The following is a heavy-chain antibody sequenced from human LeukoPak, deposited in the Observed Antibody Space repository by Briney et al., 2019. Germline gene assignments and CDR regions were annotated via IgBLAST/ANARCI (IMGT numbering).Heavy chain of an antibody. Sequence: GGSLRLSCAASGFTFSSYWMNWVRQAPGKGLEWVANIKQDGSEKYYVDSVKGRFTISRDNSKNTLYLQMNSLRAEDTAVYYCAGDRATSYFDYWGQGALVTISS. J-gene: IGHJ4*02. CDR3: AGDRATSYFDY. D-gene: IGHD1-26*01. CDR2: IKQDGSEK. CDR1: GFTFSSYW. V-gene: IGHV3-7*01.